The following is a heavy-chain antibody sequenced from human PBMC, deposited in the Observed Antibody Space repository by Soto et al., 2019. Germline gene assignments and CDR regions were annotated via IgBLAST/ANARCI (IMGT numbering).Heavy chain of an antibody. J-gene: IGHJ6*02. V-gene: IGHV1-18*01. Sequence: QVQLVQSGAEVRKPGASVKVSCKASGYTFSTSGMSWLRQAPGQGLEWMGWISTYNGDTNDAPKFQDRVTMTSDTSTSTVYMELRSMRSDDTAVYDYARAGTPPYYYYRMDVWGQGTRVTVSS. CDR3: ARAGTPPYYYYRMDV. CDR1: GYTFSTSG. D-gene: IGHD2-15*01. CDR2: ISTYNGDT.